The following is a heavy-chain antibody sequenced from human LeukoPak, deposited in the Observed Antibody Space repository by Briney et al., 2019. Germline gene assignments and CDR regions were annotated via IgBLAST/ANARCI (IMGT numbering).Heavy chain of an antibody. CDR2: TYHSGST. D-gene: IGHD3-10*01. Sequence: PSETLSLTCAVSGGSISSGSWWNWVRQPPGKGLEWIGETYHSGSTNCNPSLKSRVTISLDKSKNQFSLKLTSVTAADTAVYYCAGIPGFGELANAFDIWGQGTMVTVSS. CDR3: AGIPGFGELANAFDI. V-gene: IGHV4-4*02. J-gene: IGHJ3*02. CDR1: GGSISSGSW.